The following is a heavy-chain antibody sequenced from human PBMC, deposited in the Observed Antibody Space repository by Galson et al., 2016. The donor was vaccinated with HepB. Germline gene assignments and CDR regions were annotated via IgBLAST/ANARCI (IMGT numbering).Heavy chain of an antibody. CDR1: GFSFSNSG. CDR2: ITRGGNTT. D-gene: IGHD3-3*01. CDR3: GKHGGFDY. Sequence: SLRLSCAASGFSFSNSGMSWVRQAPGRGLEWVSGITRGGNTTYYADFVKGRFTISRDNSKNTLYLYMNNLTAGDTAIYYCGKHGGFDYWGQGALVTVSS. J-gene: IGHJ4*02. V-gene: IGHV3-23*01.